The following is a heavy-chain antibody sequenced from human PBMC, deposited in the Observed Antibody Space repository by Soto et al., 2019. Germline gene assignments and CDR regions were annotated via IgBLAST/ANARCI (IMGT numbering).Heavy chain of an antibody. CDR3: AKDEPLYSSGWYAYFDY. CDR2: ISGSGGST. J-gene: IGHJ4*02. V-gene: IGHV3-23*01. D-gene: IGHD6-19*01. CDR1: GFTFSSYA. Sequence: GGSLRLSCAASGFTFSSYAMSWVRQAPGKELEWVSAISGSGGSTYYADSVKGRFTISRDNSKNTLYLQMNSLRAEDTAVYYCAKDEPLYSSGWYAYFDYWGQGTLVTVSS.